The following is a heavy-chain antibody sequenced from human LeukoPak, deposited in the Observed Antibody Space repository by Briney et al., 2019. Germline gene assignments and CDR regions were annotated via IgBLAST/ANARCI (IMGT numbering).Heavy chain of an antibody. J-gene: IGHJ5*02. CDR2: IYSGGST. D-gene: IGHD6-13*01. CDR1: GFTVSINY. Sequence: GGSLRLSCAASGFTVSINYMSRVRQAAGKGLEWVSVIYSGGSTYYADSVKGRFTISRDNSKNTLYLQMNSLRAEDTAVYYCAKESGSSWYGNWFDPWGQGTLVTVSS. CDR3: AKESGSSWYGNWFDP. V-gene: IGHV3-66*01.